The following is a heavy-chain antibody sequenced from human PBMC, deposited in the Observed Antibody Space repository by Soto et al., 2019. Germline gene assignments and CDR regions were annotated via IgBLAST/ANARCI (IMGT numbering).Heavy chain of an antibody. D-gene: IGHD2-15*01. CDR1: GGSISSGGYS. Sequence: LSLTCAVSGGSISSGGYSWSWIRQPPGKGLEWIGYIYYSGSTYYNPSLKSRVTISVDTSKNQFSLKLSSVTAADTAVYYCASSTSEYCSGGSCYFYYYYYGMDVWGQGTTVTVSS. CDR2: IYYSGST. J-gene: IGHJ6*02. CDR3: ASSTSEYCSGGSCYFYYYYYGMDV. V-gene: IGHV4-30-2*03.